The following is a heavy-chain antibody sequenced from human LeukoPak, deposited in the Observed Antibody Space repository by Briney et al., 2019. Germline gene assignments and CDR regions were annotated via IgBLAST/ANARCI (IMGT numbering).Heavy chain of an antibody. CDR2: ITSSSDYL. V-gene: IGHV3-21*01. CDR3: AKSKTTVTRSFDF. D-gene: IGHD4-17*01. CDR1: RFTLSSYT. J-gene: IGHJ4*01. Sequence: GGSLRLSCAASRFTLSSYTMNWVRQAPGKGLEWVSSITSSSDYLYYADSVKGRFTISRDNAKNSLYLQLNSLRGDDTAVYYCAKSKTTVTRSFDFWGPGTLVAVSS.